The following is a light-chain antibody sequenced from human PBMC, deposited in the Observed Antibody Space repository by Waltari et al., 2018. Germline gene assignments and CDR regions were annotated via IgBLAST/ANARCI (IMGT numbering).Light chain of an antibody. CDR1: SGRIASTY. CDR2: EDN. V-gene: IGLV6-57*01. J-gene: IGLJ3*02. CDR3: QSYDNRNHWV. Sequence: NFMLTQPHSVSESPGKTVTISCTRSSGRIASTYVQWYQQRPGSSPTAVIYEDNQRPSGVPDRFSGSIDSSSNSASLTISGLKTEDEADYYCQSYDNRNHWVFGGGTKLTVL.